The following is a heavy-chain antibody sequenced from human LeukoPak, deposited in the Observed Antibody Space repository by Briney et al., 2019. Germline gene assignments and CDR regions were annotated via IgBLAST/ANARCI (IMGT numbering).Heavy chain of an antibody. CDR3: ARVTCSSGGSCYFMVY. CDR1: GYTFTSYG. D-gene: IGHD2-15*01. V-gene: IGHV1-18*04. Sequence: GASVKVSCKASGYTFTSYGISWVRQAPGQGLEWMGWISAYNGNTNYAQKLQGRVTMTTDTSTSTAYMELRSLRSDDTAVYYCARVTCSSGGSCYFMVYRGQGTLVTVSS. CDR2: ISAYNGNT. J-gene: IGHJ4*02.